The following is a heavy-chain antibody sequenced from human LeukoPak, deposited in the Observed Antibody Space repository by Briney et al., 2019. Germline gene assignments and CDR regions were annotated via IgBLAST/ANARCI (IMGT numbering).Heavy chain of an antibody. D-gene: IGHD3-3*01. J-gene: IGHJ3*02. Sequence: ASVKVSCKASGYTFTVYYMHCVRQAPGQGLEWMGWINPNSGGTNYAQKFQGRVTMTRDTSISTAYMELSRLRSDDTAVYYCARVSGITIFGVVFGAFDIWGQGTMVTVSS. V-gene: IGHV1-2*02. CDR3: ARVSGITIFGVVFGAFDI. CDR2: INPNSGGT. CDR1: GYTFTVYY.